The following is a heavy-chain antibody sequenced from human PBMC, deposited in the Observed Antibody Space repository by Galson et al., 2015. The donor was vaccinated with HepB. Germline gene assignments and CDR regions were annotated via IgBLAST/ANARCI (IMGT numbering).Heavy chain of an antibody. CDR2: IIPIFGIA. V-gene: IGHV1-69*13. D-gene: IGHD3-22*01. J-gene: IGHJ4*02. CDR3: ATGLEYYYDSSGYYNFDY. Sequence: SVKVSCKASGGTFSSYAISWVRQAPGQGLEWMGGIIPIFGIANYAQKFQGRVTITADESTSTAYMELSSLRSEDTAVYYCATGLEYYYDSSGYYNFDYWGQGTLVTVSS. CDR1: GGTFSSYA.